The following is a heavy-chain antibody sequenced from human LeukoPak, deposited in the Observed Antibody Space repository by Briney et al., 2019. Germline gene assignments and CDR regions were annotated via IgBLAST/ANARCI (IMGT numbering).Heavy chain of an antibody. CDR3: ARVGSSDYFDY. CDR2: IIPIFGIA. V-gene: IGHV1-69*04. CDR1: GGTFSSYA. Sequence: GVSVKVSCKASGGTFSSYAISWVRQAPGQGLEWMGRIIPIFGIANYAQKFQGRVMITADKSTSTAYMELSSLRSEDTAVYYCARVGSSDYFDYWGQGTLVTVSS. J-gene: IGHJ4*02.